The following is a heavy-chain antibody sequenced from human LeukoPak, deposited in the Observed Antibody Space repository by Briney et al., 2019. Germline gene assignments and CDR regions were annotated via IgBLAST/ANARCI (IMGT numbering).Heavy chain of an antibody. CDR3: ARGGLLEVEYFQH. CDR2: IYYSGST. D-gene: IGHD2-21*01. Sequence: SETLSLTCTVSGGSISSGDYYWSWIRQPPGKGLEWIGYIYYSGSTYYNPSLKSRVTISVDTSKNQFSLKLSSVTAADTAVYYCARGGLLEVEYFQHWGQGTLVTVSS. CDR1: GGSISSGDYY. V-gene: IGHV4-30-4*01. J-gene: IGHJ1*01.